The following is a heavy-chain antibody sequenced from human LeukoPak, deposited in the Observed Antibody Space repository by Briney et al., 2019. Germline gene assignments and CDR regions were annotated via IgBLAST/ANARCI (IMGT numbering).Heavy chain of an antibody. CDR2: INHSGST. Sequence: SETLSLTCAVYGVSFSGYYWSWIGQPPGKGLEWSGEINHSGSTNYNPSLKSRVTISVDTSKNQFSLKLSSVTAADTALYYCARYDARGRAFDIWGKGTTVTVSS. V-gene: IGHV4-34*01. CDR3: ARYDARGRAFDI. CDR1: GVSFSGYY. D-gene: IGHD3-9*01. J-gene: IGHJ6*04.